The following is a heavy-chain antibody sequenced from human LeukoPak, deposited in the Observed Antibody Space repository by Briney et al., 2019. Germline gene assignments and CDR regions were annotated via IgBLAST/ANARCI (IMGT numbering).Heavy chain of an antibody. V-gene: IGHV4-30-4*01. CDR3: ARGGLPYYFDY. Sequence: SETLSLTCTVSGGSISSGDYYWSWIRQPPGQGLEWIGYIYYSGSTYYNPSLKSRVTISVDTSKNQFSLKLSSVTAADTAVYYCARGGLPYYFDYGGQGTLVTVSS. CDR2: IYYSGST. D-gene: IGHD1-26*01. CDR1: GGSISSGDYY. J-gene: IGHJ4*02.